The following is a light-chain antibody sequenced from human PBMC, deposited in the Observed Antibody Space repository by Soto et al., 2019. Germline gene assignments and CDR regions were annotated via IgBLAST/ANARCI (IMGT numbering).Light chain of an antibody. Sequence: VLTKAPGTLSLSPGERATLSCSAGQSVSCGYLAWYQQKPCEAPRLLSYATYTRATGIADRFTGSGSGTDFTLTISRLQPEDFAVYYCQQYGPSPLYTFGEGTKLESK. V-gene: IGKV3-20*01. CDR2: ATY. CDR1: QSVSCGY. J-gene: IGKJ2*01. CDR3: QQYGPSPLYT.